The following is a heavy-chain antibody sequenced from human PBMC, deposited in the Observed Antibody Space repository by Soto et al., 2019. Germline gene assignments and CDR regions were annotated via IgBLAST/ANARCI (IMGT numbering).Heavy chain of an antibody. D-gene: IGHD2-2*02. J-gene: IGHJ5*02. CDR3: ARDGKLGYCSGTSCYTGWFDP. Sequence: PGGSLRLSCAASGFTFSSYGMHWVRQAPSKGLEWVAVIWYDGSNKYYADSVKGRFTISRDNSKNTLYLQMNSLRAEDTAVYYCARDGKLGYCSGTSCYTGWFDPWGQGTLVTVSS. CDR1: GFTFSSYG. V-gene: IGHV3-33*01. CDR2: IWYDGSNK.